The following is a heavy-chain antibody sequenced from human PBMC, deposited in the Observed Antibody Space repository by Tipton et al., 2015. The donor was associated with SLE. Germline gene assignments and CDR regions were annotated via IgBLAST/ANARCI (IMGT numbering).Heavy chain of an antibody. CDR3: ARDPLAAGDGESLDL. CDR2: ICASGAT. Sequence: TLSLTCTVSGGSISSDRYFWSWIRQPAGKGLEWIGRICASGATNYNPSFKSRLTISIDTSKNYFSLNLSSVTAADTAVYFCARDPLAAGDGESLDLWGRGTLVTVSS. J-gene: IGHJ2*01. V-gene: IGHV4-61*02. D-gene: IGHD3-10*01. CDR1: GGSISSDRYF.